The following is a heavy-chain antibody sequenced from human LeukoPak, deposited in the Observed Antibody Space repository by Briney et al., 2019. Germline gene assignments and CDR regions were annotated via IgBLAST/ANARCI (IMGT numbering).Heavy chain of an antibody. CDR1: GFTFSSYA. CDR3: AKGKSSSTFPTDY. D-gene: IGHD6-6*01. V-gene: IGHV3-23*01. J-gene: IGHJ4*02. CDR2: ISGSGGST. Sequence: GGSLRLSCAASGFTFSSYAMSWVRQAPGKGLEWVSSISGSGGSTYYPDSVKGRFTISRDNSKNTLYLQMNSLRVEDTGVYYCAKGKSSSTFPTDYWGQGTLLTVSS.